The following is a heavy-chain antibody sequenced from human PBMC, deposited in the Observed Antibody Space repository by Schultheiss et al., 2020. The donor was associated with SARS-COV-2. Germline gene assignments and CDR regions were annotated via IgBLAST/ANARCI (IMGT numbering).Heavy chain of an antibody. CDR1: GFTFGDYA. J-gene: IGHJ4*02. D-gene: IGHD6-13*01. Sequence: GGSLRLSCTASGFTFGDYAMSWFRQAPGKGLEWVAVISYDGSNKYYADSVKGRFTISRDNAKNSLYLQMNSLRDEDTAVYYCARDVAGTDYWGQGTLVTVSS. V-gene: IGHV3-30-3*01. CDR3: ARDVAGTDY. CDR2: ISYDGSNK.